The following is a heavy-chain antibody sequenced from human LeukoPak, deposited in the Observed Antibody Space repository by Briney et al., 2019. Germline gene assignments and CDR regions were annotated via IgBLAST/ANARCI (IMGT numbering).Heavy chain of an antibody. D-gene: IGHD2-15*01. CDR3: ARSGEGGAY. Sequence: SETLSLTCTVSGGSVSSHYWSWIRQPPGKGLEWIGYIYYSRSTIYSPSLQGRVTIIIDTSKNQFSLNLSSVTAADTAVYYCARSGEGGAYWGQGTLVTVSS. CDR2: IYYSRST. J-gene: IGHJ4*02. CDR1: GGSVSSHY. V-gene: IGHV4-59*02.